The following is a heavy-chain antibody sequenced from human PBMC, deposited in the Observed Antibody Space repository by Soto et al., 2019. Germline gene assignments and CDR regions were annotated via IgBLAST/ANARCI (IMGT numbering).Heavy chain of an antibody. CDR1: GGSFSGYY. D-gene: IGHD3-22*01. V-gene: IGHV4-34*01. CDR3: ASSYYYDSSGYYAADY. CDR2: INHSGST. J-gene: IGHJ4*02. Sequence: QVQLQQWGAGLLKPSETLSLTCAVYGGSFSGYYWSWIRQPPGKGLEWIGEINHSGSTNYNPSLKRRVTISVDTSKNQFSLKLSSVTAADTAVYYCASSYYYDSSGYYAADYWGQGTLVTVSS.